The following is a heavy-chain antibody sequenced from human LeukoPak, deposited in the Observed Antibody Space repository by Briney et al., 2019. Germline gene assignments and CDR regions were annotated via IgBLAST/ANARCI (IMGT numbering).Heavy chain of an antibody. D-gene: IGHD3-10*01. CDR2: IRWNSGHK. CDR3: AKDRRPTVSGGYFDL. CDR1: GFTFDDYA. V-gene: IGHV3-9*01. Sequence: GGSLRLSCAASGFTFDDYAMHWVRHAAGKGLEWVSGIRWNSGHKGYADSVKGRFTISRANANNSLYLPMNSLIAEDTALYYCAKDRRPTVSGGYFDLWGRGTLVIVSS. J-gene: IGHJ2*01.